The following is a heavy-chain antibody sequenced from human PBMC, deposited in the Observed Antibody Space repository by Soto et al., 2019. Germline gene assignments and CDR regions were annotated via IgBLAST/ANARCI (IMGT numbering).Heavy chain of an antibody. CDR1: GFTFSSYG. CDR3: AKDVKSIAAPGIGFDY. D-gene: IGHD6-6*01. J-gene: IGHJ4*02. V-gene: IGHV3-30*18. Sequence: QVQLVESGGGVVQPGRSLRLSCAASGFTFSSYGMHWVRQAPGKGLEWVAVISYDGSNEYYADSVKGRFTISGDNSKNTLSLQMNSLRAEDTAVYYCAKDVKSIAAPGIGFDYWGQGTLVTVSS. CDR2: ISYDGSNE.